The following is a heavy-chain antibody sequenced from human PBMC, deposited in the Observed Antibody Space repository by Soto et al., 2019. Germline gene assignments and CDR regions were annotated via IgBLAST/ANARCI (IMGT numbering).Heavy chain of an antibody. CDR3: AKDRGITYYYYGMDV. D-gene: IGHD3-16*01. CDR2: ISWDSVST. V-gene: IGHV3-43*01. J-gene: IGHJ6*02. CDR1: GFNFDDYT. Sequence: EVQLVESGGIVVQPGGSLRLSCAASGFNFDDYTMHWVRQAPGKGLEWVSLISWDSVSTYYADSVKGRFTVSRDNSKNSLYLQMDSLRTEDTALYYCAKDRGITYYYYGMDVWGQGTTVTVSS.